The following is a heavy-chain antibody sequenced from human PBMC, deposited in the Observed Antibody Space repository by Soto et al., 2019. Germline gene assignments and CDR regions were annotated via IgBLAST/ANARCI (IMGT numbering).Heavy chain of an antibody. J-gene: IGHJ6*04. CDR2: FDPSDSYT. D-gene: IGHD3-10*01. CDR3: ARGRYSSGSGRYTPLYYSYYGMDV. Sequence: AGLERSGRGSGYNFTRYWRRWERQMPGKGVEWMGRFDPSDSYTNYSPSFQGHVTISADRSIRPAYLQGSSLKASDTAMYYCARGRYSSGSGRYTPLYYSYYGMDVWGKGITVTSP. CDR1: GYNFTRYW. V-gene: IGHV5-10-1*01.